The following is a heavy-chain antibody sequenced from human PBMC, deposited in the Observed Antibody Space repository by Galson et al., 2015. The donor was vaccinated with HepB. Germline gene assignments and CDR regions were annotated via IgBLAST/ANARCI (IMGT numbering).Heavy chain of an antibody. J-gene: IGHJ4*02. Sequence: SLRLSCAASGFTFSSYAMSWVRQAPGKGLEWVSAISGSGGSTCYADSVKGRFTISRDNSKNTLYLQMNSLRAEDTAVYYCAKDPFGYSYGTDSFDYWGQGTLVTVSS. D-gene: IGHD5-18*01. CDR1: GFTFSSYA. CDR3: AKDPFGYSYGTDSFDY. CDR2: ISGSGGST. V-gene: IGHV3-23*01.